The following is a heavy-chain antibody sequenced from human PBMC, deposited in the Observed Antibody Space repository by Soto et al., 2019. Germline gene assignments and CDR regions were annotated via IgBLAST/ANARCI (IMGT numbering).Heavy chain of an antibody. D-gene: IGHD2-21*02. CDR2: IVVGSGNT. V-gene: IGHV1-58*01. Sequence: KRLEWIGWIVVGSGNTNYAQKFQERVTITRDMSTSTAYMEPSSLRSEDTAVYYCAAVLRPHDFPYYYYDMDVWGKRTTLTVPS. J-gene: IGHJ6*03. CDR3: AAVLRPHDFPYYYYDMDV.